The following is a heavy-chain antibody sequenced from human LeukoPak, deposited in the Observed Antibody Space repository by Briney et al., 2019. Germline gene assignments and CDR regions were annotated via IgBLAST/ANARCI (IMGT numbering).Heavy chain of an antibody. D-gene: IGHD1-26*01. CDR3: ASEGELAYFDY. J-gene: IGHJ4*02. V-gene: IGHV1-69*01. CDR2: IIPIFGTA. Sequence: GASVKVSCKASGGTFSSYAISWVRQAPGQGLEWMGGIIPIFGTANYAQKFQGRATITADESTSTAYMELSSLRSEDTAVYYCASEGELAYFDYWGQGTLVTVSS. CDR1: GGTFSSYA.